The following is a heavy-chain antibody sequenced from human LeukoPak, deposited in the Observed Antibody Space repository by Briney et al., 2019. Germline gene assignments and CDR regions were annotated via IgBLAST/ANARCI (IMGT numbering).Heavy chain of an antibody. CDR1: GYTFTSYD. CDR2: MNPNSGNT. V-gene: IGHV1-8*01. J-gene: IGHJ4*02. Sequence: ASVKVSCKASGYTFTSYDINWVRQATGQGLEWMGWMNPNSGNTGYAQKFQGRVTMTRNTSISTAYMELSSLRSEDTAVYYCARGTYCSSTSCYGNVDYWGQGTLVTVSP. CDR3: ARGTYCSSTSCYGNVDY. D-gene: IGHD2-2*01.